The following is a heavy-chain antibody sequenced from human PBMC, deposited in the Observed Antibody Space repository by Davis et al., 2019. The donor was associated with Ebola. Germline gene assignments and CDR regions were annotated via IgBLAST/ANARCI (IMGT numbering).Heavy chain of an antibody. Sequence: GESLKISCAASGFTFSSYAMSWVRQAPGKGLEWVSGISGSGGTTYYADSVKGRFTISRDNSRNTLSLQMNSLRAEDTAVYYCARGGGKDVWGQGTTVTVSS. CDR1: GFTFSSYA. J-gene: IGHJ6*02. CDR2: ISGSGGTT. CDR3: ARGGGKDV. V-gene: IGHV3-23*01.